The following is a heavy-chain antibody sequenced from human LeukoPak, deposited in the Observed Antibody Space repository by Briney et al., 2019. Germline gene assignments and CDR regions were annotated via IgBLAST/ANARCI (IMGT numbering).Heavy chain of an antibody. Sequence: GGSLRLSCAASGFTFTTYNMNWVRQAPGKGLEWVSSISSSSSYIYYADSVKGRFTISRDNAKNSLYLQMNSLRAEDTAVYYCARDPISMIVVASPDYWGQGTLVTVSS. CDR1: GFTFTTYN. CDR3: ARDPISMIVVASPDY. J-gene: IGHJ4*02. D-gene: IGHD3-22*01. V-gene: IGHV3-21*01. CDR2: ISSSSSYI.